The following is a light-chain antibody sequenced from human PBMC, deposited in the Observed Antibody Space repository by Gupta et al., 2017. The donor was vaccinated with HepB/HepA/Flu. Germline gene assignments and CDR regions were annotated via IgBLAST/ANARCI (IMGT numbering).Light chain of an antibody. Sequence: AIQMTQSPCSLSASVGVGVAITCRASQGIRNDLGWYQQKPGRASKLLLYAASRLQSGVPSRFSGSGTGTCFTLTISSLQPKDFATYYCRQEDNYPRAFGGGTKVEIK. J-gene: IGKJ4*01. CDR1: QGIRND. CDR2: AAS. V-gene: IGKV1-6*01. CDR3: RQEDNYPRA.